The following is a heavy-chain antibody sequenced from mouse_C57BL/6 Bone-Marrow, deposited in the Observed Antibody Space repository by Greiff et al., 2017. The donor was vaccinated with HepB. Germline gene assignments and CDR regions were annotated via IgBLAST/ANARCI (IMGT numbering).Heavy chain of an antibody. V-gene: IGHV1-64*01. Sequence: QVQLQQPGAELLKPGASVKLSCKASGNTFTSSWMHWGKQRPGKGLEWIGMIHPNIGSTNYNEKFKSKATLTVDKSSSTAYMQLSSLTSEDSAVYYCARWLLRSPWFAYWGQGTLVTVSA. CDR1: GNTFTSSW. J-gene: IGHJ3*01. CDR2: IHPNIGST. CDR3: ARWLLRSPWFAY. D-gene: IGHD2-3*01.